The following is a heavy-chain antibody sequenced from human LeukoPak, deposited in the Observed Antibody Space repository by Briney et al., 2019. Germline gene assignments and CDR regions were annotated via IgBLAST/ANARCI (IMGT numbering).Heavy chain of an antibody. D-gene: IGHD5-24*01. V-gene: IGHV4-4*09. J-gene: IGHJ3*02. CDR3: ARAKDGYYSDAFDI. CDR1: GGSISSYY. CDR2: IYASGST. Sequence: SETLSLTCSVSGGSISSYYWGWIRQPPGKGLEWIGHIYASGSTYYSPSLKSRLTISLDTSKNQLSLKLGSVTAADTAVYYCARAKDGYYSDAFDIWGQGTMVTVSS.